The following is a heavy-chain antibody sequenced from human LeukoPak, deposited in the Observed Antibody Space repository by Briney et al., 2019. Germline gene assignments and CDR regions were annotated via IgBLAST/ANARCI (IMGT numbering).Heavy chain of an antibody. V-gene: IGHV3-23*01. Sequence: PGGSLRLSCAASGFTFSIYAMSWVRQAPGKGLEWVSAISGSGGSTYYADSVKGRFTISRDNSKNTLYLQMNSLRAEDTAVYYCAKGNYDILTGYYRDNWFDPWGQGTLVTVSS. J-gene: IGHJ5*02. CDR1: GFTFSIYA. CDR2: ISGSGGST. CDR3: AKGNYDILTGYYRDNWFDP. D-gene: IGHD3-9*01.